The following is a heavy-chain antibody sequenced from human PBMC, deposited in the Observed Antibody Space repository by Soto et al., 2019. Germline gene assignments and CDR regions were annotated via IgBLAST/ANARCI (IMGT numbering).Heavy chain of an antibody. V-gene: IGHV3-74*01. CDR2: SNSDGSST. D-gene: IGHD2-15*01. Sequence: EVQLVESGGGLVQPGGSLRLSCAASGFTFSSYWMHWVRQAPGKGLVWVSRSNSDGSSTSYAYSVKGRFTISRDNAKNTLYLQMNSLRAEDTAVYYCVRTSLVVAAATREDYWGQGTLVTVSS. CDR1: GFTFSSYW. J-gene: IGHJ4*02. CDR3: VRTSLVVAAATREDY.